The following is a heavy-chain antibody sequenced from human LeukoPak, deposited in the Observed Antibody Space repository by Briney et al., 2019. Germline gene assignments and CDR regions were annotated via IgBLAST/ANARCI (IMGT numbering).Heavy chain of an antibody. CDR3: ARSFTMVRGVISTLYFDY. CDR1: GFTVSNNY. J-gene: IGHJ4*02. V-gene: IGHV3-11*01. D-gene: IGHD3-10*01. Sequence: GGSLRLSCAASGFTVSNNYMTWVRQAPGKGLEWVSYISSSGSTIYYADSVKGRFTISRDNAKNSLYLQMNSLRAEDTAVYYCARSFTMVRGVISTLYFDYWGQGTLVTVSS. CDR2: ISSSGSTI.